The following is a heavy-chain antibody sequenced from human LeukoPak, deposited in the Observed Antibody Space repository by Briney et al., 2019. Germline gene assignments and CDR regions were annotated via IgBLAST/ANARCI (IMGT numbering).Heavy chain of an antibody. V-gene: IGHV4-34*01. D-gene: IGHD3-3*01. CDR2: INHSGST. Sequence: SETLSLTCAVYGGSFSGYYWSWIRQPPGKGLEWIGEINHSGSTNYNPSLKSRVTISADTSKNQFSLKLSSVTAADTAVYYCARVKYYDFWSGYVYYYGMDVWGQGTTVTVSS. J-gene: IGHJ6*02. CDR1: GGSFSGYY. CDR3: ARVKYYDFWSGYVYYYGMDV.